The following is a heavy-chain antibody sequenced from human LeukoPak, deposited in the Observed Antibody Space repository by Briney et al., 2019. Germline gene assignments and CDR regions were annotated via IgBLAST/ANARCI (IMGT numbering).Heavy chain of an antibody. D-gene: IGHD3-3*01. V-gene: IGHV1-8*01. J-gene: IGHJ5*02. CDR2: MNPNSGNT. Sequence: ASVKVSCKASGYTFTSYDINWVRQATGQGLEWMGWMNPNSGNTGYAQKFQGRVTMTRNTSISTAYMELSSLRSEDKAVYYCARTYYDFWSGYSRQGDWFDPWGQGTLVTVSS. CDR1: GYTFTSYD. CDR3: ARTYYDFWSGYSRQGDWFDP.